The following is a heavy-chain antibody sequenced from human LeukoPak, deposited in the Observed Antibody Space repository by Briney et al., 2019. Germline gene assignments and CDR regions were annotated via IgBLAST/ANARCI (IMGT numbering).Heavy chain of an antibody. V-gene: IGHV3-21*01. Sequence: PGGSLRLSCATSGFIFSRDSMNWVRQAPGKGLEWVSSITSSSSYIYYADSVKGRFTISRDNAKNSLYLQMNSLRAEDTAVYYCARDGISSIISCTSTSCRDPFDYWGQGTLVTVSS. CDR2: ITSSSSYI. CDR1: GFIFSRDS. D-gene: IGHD2-2*01. CDR3: ARDGISSIISCTSTSCRDPFDY. J-gene: IGHJ4*02.